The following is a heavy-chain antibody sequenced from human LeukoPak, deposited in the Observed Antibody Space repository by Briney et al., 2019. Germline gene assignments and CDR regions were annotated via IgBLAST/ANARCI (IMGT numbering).Heavy chain of an antibody. CDR2: IRSKAYGGST. V-gene: IGHV3-49*02. Sequence: MSWVRQAPGKGLEWVGFIRSKAYGGSTEYAASVKGRFTISRDDSKSIAYLQMNSLKTEDTAVYYCTRAIAARPRSGQYFDYWGQGTLVTVSS. J-gene: IGHJ4*02. D-gene: IGHD6-6*01. CDR3: TRAIAARPRSGQYFDY.